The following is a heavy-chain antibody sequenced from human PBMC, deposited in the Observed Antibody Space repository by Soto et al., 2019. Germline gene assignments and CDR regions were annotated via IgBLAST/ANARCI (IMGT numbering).Heavy chain of an antibody. V-gene: IGHV4-38-2*01. Sequence: PSETLSLTCAVSGFFISSGNYWGWIRKPPGKGLEWIGSIFHGGNTYYNPSLKSRVTISVDMSKNQFSLTLNSVTAADTAVYYCARARWYDAFDVWGQGTVVTVSS. CDR1: GFFISSGNY. D-gene: IGHD2-15*01. CDR3: ARARWYDAFDV. J-gene: IGHJ3*01. CDR2: IFHGGNT.